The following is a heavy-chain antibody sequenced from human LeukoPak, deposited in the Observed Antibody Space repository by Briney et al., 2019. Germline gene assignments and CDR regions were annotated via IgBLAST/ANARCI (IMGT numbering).Heavy chain of an antibody. D-gene: IGHD6-19*01. J-gene: IGHJ6*03. V-gene: IGHV3-9*03. CDR3: AKGGMQQWPLGYYYYMDV. CDR1: GFTFDDYA. CDR2: ISWNSGSI. Sequence: GGSLRLSCAASGFTFDDYAMHWVRQAPGKGLEWVSGISWNSGSIGYADSVKGRFTISRDNAKNSLYLQMNSLRAEDMALYYCAKGGMQQWPLGYYYYMDVWGKGTTVTVSS.